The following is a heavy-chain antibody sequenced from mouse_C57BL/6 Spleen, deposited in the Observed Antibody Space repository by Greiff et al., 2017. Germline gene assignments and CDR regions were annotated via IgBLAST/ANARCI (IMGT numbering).Heavy chain of an antibody. CDR1: GFSFNTYA. Sequence: EVKLVESGGGLVQPKGSLKLSCAASGFSFNTYAMNWVRQAPGKGLEWVARIRSKSNNYATYYADSVKDRFTISRDDSESMLYLQMNNLKTEDTAMYYCVKGGKGYAMDYWGQGTSVTVSS. CDR2: IRSKSNNYAT. V-gene: IGHV10-1*01. J-gene: IGHJ4*01. CDR3: VKGGKGYAMDY.